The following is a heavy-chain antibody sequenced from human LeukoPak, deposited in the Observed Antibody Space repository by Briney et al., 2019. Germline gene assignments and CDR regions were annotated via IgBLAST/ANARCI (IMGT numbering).Heavy chain of an antibody. CDR2: TYYRSKWYN. Sequence: SQTLSLTCAISGDSVSSNSAAWNWIRQSPSRGLEWLGRTYYRSKWYNDYAVSVKSRITINPDTSKNQFALQLNSVTPEDTAVYYCARTRMVRELAYYGMDVWGQGTTVTVSS. CDR1: GDSVSSNSAA. CDR3: ARTRMVRELAYYGMDV. D-gene: IGHD3-10*01. V-gene: IGHV6-1*01. J-gene: IGHJ6*02.